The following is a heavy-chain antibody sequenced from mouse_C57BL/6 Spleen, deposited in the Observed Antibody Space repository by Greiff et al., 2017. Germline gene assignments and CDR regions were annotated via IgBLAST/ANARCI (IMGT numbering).Heavy chain of an antibody. CDR2: IHPNSGST. D-gene: IGHD2-3*01. J-gene: IGHJ2*01. Sequence: VQLQQPGAELVKPGASVKLSCKASGYTFTSYWMHWVKQRPGQGLEWIGMIHPNSGSTNYNEKFKSKATLTVDKSSSTAYMQLSSLTSEDSAVXYCASRVYDSYYFDYWGQGTTLTVSS. CDR1: GYTFTSYW. CDR3: ASRVYDSYYFDY. V-gene: IGHV1-64*01.